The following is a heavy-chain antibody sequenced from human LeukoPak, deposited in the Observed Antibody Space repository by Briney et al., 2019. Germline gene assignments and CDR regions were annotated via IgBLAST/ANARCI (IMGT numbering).Heavy chain of an antibody. CDR1: GFTFRNYA. J-gene: IGHJ4*02. D-gene: IGHD6-25*01. CDR2: IDGGGGPT. V-gene: IGHV3-23*01. Sequence: PGGSLRLSCAASGFTFRNYAMSCVRQARGKGLEGGSVIDGGGGPTYYADSAKGRFTISRDNSKNTLYLQMNSLRAEDVAVYFCAKNSGYNWQYFFDYWGQGTLVTVSP. CDR3: AKNSGYNWQYFFDY.